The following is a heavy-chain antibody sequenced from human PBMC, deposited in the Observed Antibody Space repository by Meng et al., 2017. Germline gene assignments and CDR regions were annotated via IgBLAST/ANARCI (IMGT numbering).Heavy chain of an antibody. Sequence: GESLKISCAASGFTFSSYSMNWVRQAPGKGLEWVSSISSSSSYIYYADSVKGRFTISRDNAKNSLYLQMNSLRAEDTAVYYCARDLCSSTSCYYYYYGMDVWGQGTMVTVSS. V-gene: IGHV3-21*01. CDR1: GFTFSSYS. CDR3: ARDLCSSTSCYYYYYGMDV. J-gene: IGHJ6*02. CDR2: ISSSSSYI. D-gene: IGHD2-2*01.